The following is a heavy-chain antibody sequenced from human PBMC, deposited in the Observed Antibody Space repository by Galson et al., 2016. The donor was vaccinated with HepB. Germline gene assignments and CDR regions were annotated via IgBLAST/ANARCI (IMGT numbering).Heavy chain of an antibody. V-gene: IGHV1-18*01. CDR3: TRGAGGYFDL. D-gene: IGHD3-16*01. CDR1: GYTFNNYG. Sequence: SVKVSCKAFGYTFNNYGLSWVQQAPGQGLEYMGWISPYNGDTNYAQKLQGRVTMTTDTSTSTAYMDLRSLKSDDTAVYYCTRGAGGYFDLWGRGTLVTVSS. J-gene: IGHJ2*01. CDR2: ISPYNGDT.